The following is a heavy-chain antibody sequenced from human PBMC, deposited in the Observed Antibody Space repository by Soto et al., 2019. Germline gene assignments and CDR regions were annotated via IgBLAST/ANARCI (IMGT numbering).Heavy chain of an antibody. CDR3: ARDSPREYYYDSSGYSYFDY. CDR1: GYTFTSYA. CDR2: INAGNGNT. Sequence: ASVKVSCKASGYTFTSYAMHWVRQAPGQRLEWMGWINAGNGNTKYSQKFRGRVTITRDTSASTAYMELSSLRSEDTAVYYCARDSPREYYYDSSGYSYFDYWGQGTLVTVSS. J-gene: IGHJ4*02. D-gene: IGHD3-22*01. V-gene: IGHV1-3*01.